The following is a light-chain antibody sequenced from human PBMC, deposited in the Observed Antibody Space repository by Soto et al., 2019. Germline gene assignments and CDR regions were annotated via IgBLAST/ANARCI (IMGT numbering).Light chain of an antibody. V-gene: IGLV1-40*01. CDR1: SSNIGAGYD. J-gene: IGLJ2*01. Sequence: QPVLTQPPSVSGAPGQRVTICCTGSSSNIGAGYDVHWYQQLPGTAPKLLIYGNSNRPSGVPDRFSGSKSGTSASLAITGLQAEDEADYYCQSYDSSLSGSVVFGAGTKLTVL. CDR2: GNS. CDR3: QSYDSSLSGSVV.